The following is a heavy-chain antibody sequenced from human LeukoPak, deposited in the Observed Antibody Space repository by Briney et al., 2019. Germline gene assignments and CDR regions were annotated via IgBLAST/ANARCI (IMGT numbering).Heavy chain of an antibody. V-gene: IGHV1-18*01. CDR3: ATDLSRWELPDAVDI. CDR2: ISAYNGNT. Sequence: ASVKVSCKASGYTFTSYGISWVRQAPGQGLEWMGWISAYNGNTNYAQKLQGRVTMTTDTSTSTAYMELRSLRSDDTDVYSCATDLSRWELPDAVDIWDQGTMVTVSS. J-gene: IGHJ3*02. CDR1: GYTFTSYG. D-gene: IGHD1-26*01.